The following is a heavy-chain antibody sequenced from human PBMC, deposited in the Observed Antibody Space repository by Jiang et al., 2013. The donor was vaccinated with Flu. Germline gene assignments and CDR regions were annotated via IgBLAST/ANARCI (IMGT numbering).Heavy chain of an antibody. CDR1: GGSITISSAGYY. D-gene: IGHD5-24*01. CDR2: IYSSGTT. CDR3: ATRGDGYNLALDY. Sequence: PSETLSLTCTVSGGSITISSAGYYWGWIRQPPGKGLEWIGDIYSSGTTYYNPSLKSRVTISVDASKDQFSLKLRSVTAADTAVYYCATRGDGYNLALDYWGQGTLVTVSS. J-gene: IGHJ4*02. V-gene: IGHV4-39*01.